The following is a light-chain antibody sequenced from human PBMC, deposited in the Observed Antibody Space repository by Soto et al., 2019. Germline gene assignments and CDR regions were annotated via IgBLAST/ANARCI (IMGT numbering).Light chain of an antibody. CDR1: QSVSSSY. CDR3: QQYGSSPKT. CDR2: GPS. Sequence: EIVLTQSPGTLSLSPGERATLSCRASQSVSSSYLAWYQQKPGQAPRLLIYGPSSKATGIPDRFSGSGSGTYLTLTISRLEPEDFAVYYCQQYGSSPKTFGQGTKVEIK. J-gene: IGKJ1*01. V-gene: IGKV3-20*01.